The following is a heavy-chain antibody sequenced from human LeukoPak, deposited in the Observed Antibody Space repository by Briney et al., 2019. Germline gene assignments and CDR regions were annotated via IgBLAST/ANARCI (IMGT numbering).Heavy chain of an antibody. CDR1: GFTLDDYG. V-gene: IGHV3-20*04. D-gene: IGHD3-3*01. CDR2: INWNGGST. CDR3: ARWGSGYNLFDY. J-gene: IGHJ4*02. Sequence: GGSLRLSCAASGFTLDDYGMSWVRQAPGKGLEWVSGINWNGGSTGYADSVKGRFTISRDNAKNSLYLQMNSLRAEDTALYYCARWGSGYNLFDYWGQGILVTVSS.